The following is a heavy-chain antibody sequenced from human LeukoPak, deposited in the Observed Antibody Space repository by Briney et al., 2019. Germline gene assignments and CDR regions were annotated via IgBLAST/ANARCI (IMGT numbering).Heavy chain of an antibody. V-gene: IGHV4-59*01. J-gene: IGHJ5*02. Sequence: SETLSLTCTVSGGSISSYYWSWIRQPPGKGLEWIGYIYYSGSTNYNPSLKSRVTISVDTPKNQFSLKLSSVTAADTAVYYCAREPAGIRFDPWGQGTLVTVSS. D-gene: IGHD2-2*01. CDR3: AREPAGIRFDP. CDR1: GGSISSYY. CDR2: IYYSGST.